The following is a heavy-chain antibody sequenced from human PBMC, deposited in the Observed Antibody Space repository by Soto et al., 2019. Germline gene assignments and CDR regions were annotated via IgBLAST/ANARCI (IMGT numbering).Heavy chain of an antibody. J-gene: IGHJ4*02. Sequence: PSETLSLTCTVSGGSISSYYWSWIRQPPGKGLECIGYIYYSGSTNYNPSLKSRVTISVDTSKNPFSLKLSSVTPADTAVYYCARMGTTAFDYWGQGPWSPSTQ. V-gene: IGHV4-59*01. CDR3: ARMGTTAFDY. D-gene: IGHD1-7*01. CDR2: IYYSGST. CDR1: GGSISSYY.